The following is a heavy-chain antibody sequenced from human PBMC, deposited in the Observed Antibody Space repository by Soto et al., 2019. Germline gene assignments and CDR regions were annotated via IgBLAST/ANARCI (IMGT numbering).Heavy chain of an antibody. Sequence: QVQLVESGGGVVQPGRSLRLSCAASGFTFSSYAMHWVRQAPGKGLEWVAVISYDGRTKYDADSVKGRFTISRDNSKSTLYLQMNSLRAEDTAVYYCARDWATIGFGGQGTLVTVSS. J-gene: IGHJ4*02. V-gene: IGHV3-30-3*01. CDR1: GFTFSSYA. CDR3: ARDWATIGF. D-gene: IGHD5-12*01. CDR2: ISYDGRTK.